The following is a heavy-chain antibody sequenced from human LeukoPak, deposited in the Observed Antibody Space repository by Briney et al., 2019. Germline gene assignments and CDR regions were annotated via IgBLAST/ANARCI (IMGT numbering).Heavy chain of an antibody. D-gene: IGHD3-22*01. CDR3: AKSRVYYYDSSGYNWFDP. V-gene: IGHV3-23*01. J-gene: IGHJ5*02. CDR2: ISGSGGST. Sequence: PGGSLRLSXAASGFTFSSYAMSWVRQAPGKGLEWVSAISGSGGSTNYADSVKGRFTISRDNSKNTLYLQMNSLRAEDTAVYYCAKSRVYYYDSSGYNWFDPWGQGTLVTVSS. CDR1: GFTFSSYA.